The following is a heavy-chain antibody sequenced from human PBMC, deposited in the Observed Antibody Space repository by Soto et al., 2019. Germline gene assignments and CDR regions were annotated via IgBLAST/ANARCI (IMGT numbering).Heavy chain of an antibody. J-gene: IGHJ6*02. V-gene: IGHV3-9*01. Sequence: PGGSLRLSCAASGFTFDDYAMHWVRQAPGKGLEWVSGISWNSGSIGYADSVKGRFTISRDNAKNSLYLQMNSLRAEDTALYYCAKGDSSSWSPGSFAYYGMDVWGQGTTVTVSS. CDR3: AKGDSSSWSPGSFAYYGMDV. D-gene: IGHD6-13*01. CDR1: GFTFDDYA. CDR2: ISWNSGSI.